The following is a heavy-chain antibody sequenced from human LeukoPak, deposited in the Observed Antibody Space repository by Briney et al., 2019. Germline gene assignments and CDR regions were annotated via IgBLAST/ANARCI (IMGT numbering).Heavy chain of an antibody. CDR3: ARSFMTTVVTRRFDY. J-gene: IGHJ4*02. CDR1: GFTFSSYS. V-gene: IGHV3-21*01. Sequence: GGSLRLSCVASGFTFSSYSMNWVRQAPGKGLEWVSSISSSSSYIYYADSVKGRFTISRDNAKNSLYLQMNSLRAEDTAVYYCARSFMTTVVTRRFDYWGQGTLVTVSS. D-gene: IGHD4-23*01. CDR2: ISSSSSYI.